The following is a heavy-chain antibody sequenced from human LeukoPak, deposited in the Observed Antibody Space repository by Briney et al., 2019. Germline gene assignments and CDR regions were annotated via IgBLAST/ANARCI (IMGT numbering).Heavy chain of an antibody. D-gene: IGHD6-13*01. CDR2: ITDNGDTT. V-gene: IGHV3-64*02. CDR1: GSTFSSYA. J-gene: IGHJ4*02. Sequence: PGESLRLSCATSGSTFSSYAMHWVRQAPGKGLEYVSSITDNGDTTYYADSVRGRFTISRDNSKNTLYLQMGSLRAEDMAVYYCVRDRAGNGDYWGQGTLVTVSS. CDR3: VRDRAGNGDY.